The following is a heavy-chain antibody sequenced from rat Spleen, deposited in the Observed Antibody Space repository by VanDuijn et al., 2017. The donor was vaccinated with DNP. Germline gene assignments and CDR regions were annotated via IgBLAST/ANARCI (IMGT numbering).Heavy chain of an antibody. CDR3: TTVRTNYGGYRAAYHFAN. J-gene: IGHJ2*01. D-gene: IGHD1-11*01. CDR1: GFTFSTYY. V-gene: IGHV5-27*01. CDR2: INIVGGGT. Sequence: EVQLVESGGGLVQPGRSLTLSCAASGFTFSTYYMAWVRQAPTKGLEWVAYINIVGGGTYYRDPVKGRFTISRDNAKSTLYLQMDSLRSEDTATYYCTTVRTNYGGYRAAYHFANWGHGVMVTVSS.